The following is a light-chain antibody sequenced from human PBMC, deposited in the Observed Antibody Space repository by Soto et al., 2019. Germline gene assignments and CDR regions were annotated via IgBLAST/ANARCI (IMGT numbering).Light chain of an antibody. J-gene: IGKJ4*01. CDR3: QQYGSSPLT. CDR2: GAS. V-gene: IGKV3-20*01. CDR1: QSVSSSY. Sequence: EIAMTQSPATLSVSPGERGTLSCRASQSVSSSYLAWYQQKPGQAPRLLIYGASSRATGIPDRFSGSGSGTDFTLTISRLEPEDFAVYYCQQYGSSPLTFGGGTKVDIK.